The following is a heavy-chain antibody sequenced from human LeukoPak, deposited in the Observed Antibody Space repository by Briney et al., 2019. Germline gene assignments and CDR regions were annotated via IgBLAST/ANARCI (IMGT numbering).Heavy chain of an antibody. CDR1: GGSISSYY. J-gene: IGHJ3*02. CDR3: ARHLGGSGSHDAFDI. V-gene: IGHV4-59*08. Sequence: SETLSLTRTVSGGSISSYYWSWIRQPPRKGLEWIGYIYYSGSTNYSPSLKSRVTLSVDTFKNQFSLKLSSVTAADTAVYYCARHLGGSGSHDAFDIWGQGTMVTVSS. D-gene: IGHD3-10*01. CDR2: IYYSGST.